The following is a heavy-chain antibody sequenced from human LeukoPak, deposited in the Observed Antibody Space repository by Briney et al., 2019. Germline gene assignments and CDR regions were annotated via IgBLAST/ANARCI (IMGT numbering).Heavy chain of an antibody. CDR3: AKAGGWFGELLQTSADNWFDP. Sequence: GGSLRLSCAASGFTFSSYAMYWVRQVPGKGLEWVAVISYDGSNKYYADSVKGRFTISRDNSKNTLYLQMNSLRAEDTAVYYCAKAGGWFGELLQTSADNWFDPWGQGTLVTVSS. V-gene: IGHV3-30-3*01. D-gene: IGHD3-10*01. CDR1: GFTFSSYA. J-gene: IGHJ5*02. CDR2: ISYDGSNK.